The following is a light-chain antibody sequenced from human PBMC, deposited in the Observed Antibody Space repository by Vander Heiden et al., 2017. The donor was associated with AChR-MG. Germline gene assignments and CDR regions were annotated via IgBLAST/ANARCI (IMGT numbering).Light chain of an antibody. CDR3: QQENSYPWT. CDR1: HSIGSW. Sequence: DIQMTQSPSNMSASVGDRVIITCRASHSIGSWLAWYQQKPGEAPKLLVYDASSLQSGVPSRVSGSGSGTDFTLTINSLQPDDFATYYCQQENSYPWTFGQRTTVEIK. J-gene: IGKJ1*01. CDR2: DAS. V-gene: IGKV1-5*01.